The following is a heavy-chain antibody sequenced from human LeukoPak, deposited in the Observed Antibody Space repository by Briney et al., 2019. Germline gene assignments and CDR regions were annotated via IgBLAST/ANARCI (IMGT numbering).Heavy chain of an antibody. CDR1: GGTFSSYA. D-gene: IGHD3-3*01. CDR2: IIPIFGTA. Sequence: SVKVSCKASGGTFSSYAISWVRQAPGQGLEWMGVIIPIFGTANYAQKFQGRVTITADESTSTAYMELSSLRSEDTAVYYCARDAILEWLPPSYYYMDVWGKGTTVTVSS. J-gene: IGHJ6*03. CDR3: ARDAILEWLPPSYYYMDV. V-gene: IGHV1-69*13.